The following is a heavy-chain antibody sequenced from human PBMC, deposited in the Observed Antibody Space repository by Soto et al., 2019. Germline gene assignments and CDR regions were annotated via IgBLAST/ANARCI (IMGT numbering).Heavy chain of an antibody. CDR3: ARGDRLRYYDFWSGYLRPNPFFDY. V-gene: IGHV4-34*01. D-gene: IGHD3-3*01. Sequence: PSETLSLTCAVYGGSFSGYYWSWIRQPPGKGLEWIGEINHSGSTNYNPSLKSRVTISVDTSKNQFSLKLSSVTAADTAVYYCARGDRLRYYDFWSGYLRPNPFFDYWGQGTLVTVSS. CDR1: GGSFSGYY. J-gene: IGHJ4*02. CDR2: INHSGST.